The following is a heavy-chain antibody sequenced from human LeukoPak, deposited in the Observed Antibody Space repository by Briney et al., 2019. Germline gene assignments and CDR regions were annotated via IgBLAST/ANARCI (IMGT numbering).Heavy chain of an antibody. V-gene: IGHV3-48*03. D-gene: IGHD5-24*01. J-gene: IGHJ4*02. CDR2: ISSSGSTI. Sequence: GGSLRLSCAASGFTFSSYEMNWVRQAPGKGLEWVSYISSSGSTIYYADSVKGRFTISRDNAKNSLYLQMNSLRAEDTAAYYCARSDGYNYLGYFDYWGQGTLVTVSS. CDR3: ARSDGYNYLGYFDY. CDR1: GFTFSSYE.